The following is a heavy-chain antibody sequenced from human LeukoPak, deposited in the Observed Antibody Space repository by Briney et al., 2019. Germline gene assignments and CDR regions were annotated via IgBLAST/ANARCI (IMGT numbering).Heavy chain of an antibody. D-gene: IGHD3-10*01. CDR1: GFTFDDYA. CDR2: NRWNSGSI. Sequence: GRSLRLSCAASGFTFDDYAMHWVRPAPGKGLEWGSGNRWNSGSIGYADSVKGQFNISRDNAKNSLYLQMNSLRAEDTALYYCAKGGITMVRGVPGTSAYYGMDVWGQGTTVTVSS. V-gene: IGHV3-9*01. CDR3: AKGGITMVRGVPGTSAYYGMDV. J-gene: IGHJ6*02.